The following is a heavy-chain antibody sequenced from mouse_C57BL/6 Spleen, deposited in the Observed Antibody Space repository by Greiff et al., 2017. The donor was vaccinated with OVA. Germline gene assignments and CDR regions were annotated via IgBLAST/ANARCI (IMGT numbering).Heavy chain of an antibody. CDR3: AYGSYDY. CDR2: IYPGDGDT. Sequence: VKLKQSGPELVKPGASVKISCKASGYAFSSSWMNWVKQRPGKGLEWIGRIYPGDGDTNYNGKFKGKATLTADKSSSTAYMQLSSLTSEDSAVYFCAYGSYDYWGQGTTLTVSS. CDR1: GYAFSSSW. V-gene: IGHV1-82*01. D-gene: IGHD1-1*01. J-gene: IGHJ2*01.